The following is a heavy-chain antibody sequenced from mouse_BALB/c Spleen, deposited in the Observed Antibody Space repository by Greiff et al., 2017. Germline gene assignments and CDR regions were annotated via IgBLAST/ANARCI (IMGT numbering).Heavy chain of an antibody. CDR3: ARSGVYGNAWFAY. V-gene: IGHV5-17*02. D-gene: IGHD2-10*02. CDR2: ISSGSSTI. CDR1: GFTFSSFG. Sequence: EVHLVESGGGLVQPGGSRKLSCAASGFTFSSFGMHWVRQAPEKGLEWVAYISSGSSTIYYADTVKGRFTISRDNPKNTLFLQMTSLRSEDTAMYYCARSGVYGNAWFAYWGQGTLVTVSA. J-gene: IGHJ3*01.